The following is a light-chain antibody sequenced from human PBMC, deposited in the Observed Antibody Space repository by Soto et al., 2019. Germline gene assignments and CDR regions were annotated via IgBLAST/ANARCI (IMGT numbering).Light chain of an antibody. CDR2: KVT. V-gene: IGLV2-8*01. Sequence: QSVLTQPPSASGSPGQSVTIPCTGTSSDVGGYDHVSWYQQHPGKAPKLMIYKVTQRPAGAPDRFSGSKSGNTASLTVSGLQAEDEADYYCSSDAGNYNYVFGTGTKVTVL. J-gene: IGLJ1*01. CDR3: SSDAGNYNYV. CDR1: SSDVGGYDH.